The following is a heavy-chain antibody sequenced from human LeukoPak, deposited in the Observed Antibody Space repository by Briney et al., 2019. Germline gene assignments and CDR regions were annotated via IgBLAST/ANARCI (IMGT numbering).Heavy chain of an antibody. CDR2: INHSGST. D-gene: IGHD2-2*01. CDR1: GFTFSTFA. V-gene: IGHV4-34*08. Sequence: GSLRLSCAASGFTFSTFAMIWVRQPPGKGLEWIGEINHSGSTNYNPSLKSRVTISVDTSKNQFSLKLSSVTAADTAVYYCAGAYQLLWGAWFDPWGQGTLVTVSS. CDR3: AGAYQLLWGAWFDP. J-gene: IGHJ5*02.